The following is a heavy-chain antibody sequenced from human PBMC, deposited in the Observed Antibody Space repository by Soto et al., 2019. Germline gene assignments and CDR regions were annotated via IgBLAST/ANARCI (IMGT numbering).Heavy chain of an antibody. J-gene: IGHJ6*02. CDR2: IYYSGST. V-gene: IGHV4-30-4*01. CDR1: GGSISSGDYY. CDR3: AGQPTAGSYYDLGSYYYYYGMDV. D-gene: IGHD3-10*01. Sequence: QVKLQESGPGLVKPSQTLSLTCTVSGGSISSGDYYWNWIRQPPGKGLEWIGHIYYSGSTYYKPSLKSRITISLDTSKNQFSLKLSSVTAADTAVYYCAGQPTAGSYYDLGSYYYYYGMDVWGQGTTVTVSS.